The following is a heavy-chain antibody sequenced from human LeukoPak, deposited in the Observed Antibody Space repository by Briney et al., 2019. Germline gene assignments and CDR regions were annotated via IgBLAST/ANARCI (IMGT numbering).Heavy chain of an antibody. Sequence: GGSLRLPCAASGFTFNNYAMSWVRQAPGKGLEWVSAISASGGTTYYADSVKGRFTISRDNSENTLFLQMNSLRAEDTAVYYCAKEPREYCSSTSCPDWFDSWGQGTLVSVSS. J-gene: IGHJ5*01. CDR1: GFTFNNYA. CDR2: ISASGGTT. D-gene: IGHD2-2*01. V-gene: IGHV3-23*01. CDR3: AKEPREYCSSTSCPDWFDS.